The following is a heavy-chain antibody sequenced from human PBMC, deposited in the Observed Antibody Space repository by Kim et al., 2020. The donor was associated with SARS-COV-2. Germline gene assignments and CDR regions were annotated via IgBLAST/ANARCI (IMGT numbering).Heavy chain of an antibody. J-gene: IGHJ6*02. V-gene: IGHV3-13*01. D-gene: IGHD3-10*01. CDR2: IGTAGDT. CDR3: ARGPFYGSGSYHYGMDV. CDR1: GFTFSSYD. Sequence: GGSLRLSCAASGFTFSSYDMHWVRQATGKGLEWVSAIGTAGDTYYPGSVKGRFTISRENAKNSLYLQMNSLTAGDTAVYYCARGPFYGSGSYHYGMDVWGQGTTVTVSS.